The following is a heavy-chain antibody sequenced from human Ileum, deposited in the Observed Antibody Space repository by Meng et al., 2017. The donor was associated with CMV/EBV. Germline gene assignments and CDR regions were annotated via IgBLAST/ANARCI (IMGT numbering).Heavy chain of an antibody. D-gene: IGHD3-3*01. CDR1: GSAFSDYY. J-gene: IGHJ4*02. CDR3: ARASPQRRFLSY. CDR2: INHRGNT. V-gene: IGHV4-34*01. Sequence: QAQLQQWGAGLLKPSETLSLMCAVQGSAFSDYYWTWIRQFPGKGLEWIGEINHRGNTNYNPSLKSRVTISIDTSRNQFSLKLTSVTATDKAVYYCARASPQRRFLSYWGQGTLVTVSS.